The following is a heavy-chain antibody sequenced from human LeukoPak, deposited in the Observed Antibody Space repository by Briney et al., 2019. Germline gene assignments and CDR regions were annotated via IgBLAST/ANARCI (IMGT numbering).Heavy chain of an antibody. CDR3: AKDSRAGSPRAFDI. V-gene: IGHV3-23*01. CDR1: GFILTNYA. CDR2: ISGSGST. J-gene: IGHJ3*02. Sequence: GGSLRLSRAASGFILTNYAITWVRQAPGKGLEWVSTISGSGSTYYPDSVKGRFPISRDNSKNTLYLQMNDLRAEDTAIYYCAKDSRAGSPRAFDIWGQGTMVTVSS.